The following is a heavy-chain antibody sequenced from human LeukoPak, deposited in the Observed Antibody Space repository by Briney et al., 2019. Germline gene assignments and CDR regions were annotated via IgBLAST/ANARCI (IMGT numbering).Heavy chain of an antibody. Sequence: PGGSLRLSCAASGFTFSSYGMHWVRQAPGKGLEWVAVISYDGRNKHYPDSVKGRFTISRDISTDTLWLQMDSLRTEDTAVYYCAKGPLRGTAAAIDYWGLGTLVTVSS. CDR1: GFTFSSYG. CDR3: AKGPLRGTAAAIDY. CDR2: ISYDGRNK. V-gene: IGHV3-30*18. J-gene: IGHJ4*02. D-gene: IGHD2-2*01.